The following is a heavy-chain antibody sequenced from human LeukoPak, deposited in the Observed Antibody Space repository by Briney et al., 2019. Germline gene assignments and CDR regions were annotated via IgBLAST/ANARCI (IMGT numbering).Heavy chain of an antibody. V-gene: IGHV4-61*02. Sequence: SETLSLTCTDSGGSISSGSYYWSWIRQPAGKGLEWIGRIFTSGNSNYNPSLTSRVTISLDTSKDQFSLRLSSVTAADTAFYYCARESATSGSTDWGQGTLVTVSS. CDR1: GGSISSGSYY. CDR2: IFTSGNS. CDR3: ARESATSGSTD. J-gene: IGHJ4*02. D-gene: IGHD3-10*01.